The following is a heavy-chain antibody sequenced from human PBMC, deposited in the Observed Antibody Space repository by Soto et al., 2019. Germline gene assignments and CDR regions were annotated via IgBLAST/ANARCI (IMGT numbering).Heavy chain of an antibody. CDR1: GYSFTSYW. V-gene: IGHV5-51*01. CDR2: IYPYDSDT. CDR3: DS. Sequence: PGESLKISCKTSGYSFTSYWIGWVRQMPGKGMEWMGNIYPYDSDTRYSPSFQGQVTISADTSITTAYLQWSGLRALDSSGHWFDSWGQGTLVTVSS. J-gene: IGHJ5*01. D-gene: IGHD6-19*01.